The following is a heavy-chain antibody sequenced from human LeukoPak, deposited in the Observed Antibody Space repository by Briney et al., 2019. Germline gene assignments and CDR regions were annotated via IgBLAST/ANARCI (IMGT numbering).Heavy chain of an antibody. CDR3: SRDRLGGLDL. CDR2: ISTMSNYI. Sequence: KTGGSLRLSCAASGFDFSTYAINWVRQAPGKGLEWVSSISTMSNYIFYGDSVKGRFTISRDNAKNSVYLQMNSLRPEDTAVYCSRDRLGGLDLWGQGTLVTVSS. D-gene: IGHD5-12*01. CDR1: GFDFSTYA. J-gene: IGHJ5*02. V-gene: IGHV3-21*01.